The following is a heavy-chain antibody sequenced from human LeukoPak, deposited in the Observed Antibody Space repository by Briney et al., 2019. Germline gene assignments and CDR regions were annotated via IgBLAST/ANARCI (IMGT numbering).Heavy chain of an antibody. CDR2: IYHSGST. CDR1: GGSIGSSNW. CDR3: ARATAVAGTSPMDY. Sequence: SGTLSLTCAVSGGSIGSSNWWSWVRQPPGKGLEWIGEIYHSGSTNYNPSLKSRVTISVDKSKNQYSLKLSSVTAADTAVYYCARATAVAGTSPMDYWGQGTLVTVSS. V-gene: IGHV4-4*02. J-gene: IGHJ4*02. D-gene: IGHD6-19*01.